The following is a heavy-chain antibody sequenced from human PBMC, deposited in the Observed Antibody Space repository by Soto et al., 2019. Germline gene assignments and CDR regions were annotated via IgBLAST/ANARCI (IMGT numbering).Heavy chain of an antibody. J-gene: IGHJ6*02. D-gene: IGHD5-18*01. CDR2: INPSGSRT. V-gene: IGHV1-46*02. Sequence: ASVKVSCKASGFIFNNYYMHWVRQAPGQGLEWMGIINPSGSRTSCAQKFQGRVTITADESTSTAYMELSSLRSEDTAVYYCARGLGYSYGQKNYYYYYGMDVWGQGTTVTVSS. CDR1: GFIFNNYY. CDR3: ARGLGYSYGQKNYYYYYGMDV.